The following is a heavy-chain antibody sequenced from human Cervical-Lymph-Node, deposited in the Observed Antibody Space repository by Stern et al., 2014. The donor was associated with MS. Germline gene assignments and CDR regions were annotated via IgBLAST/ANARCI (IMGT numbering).Heavy chain of an antibody. CDR1: GASISSGTSY. CDR3: ARGHWELLGNNYFDS. CDR2: LHASGAT. D-gene: IGHD1-26*01. Sequence: VQLVESGPGLVKPSQTLSLTCTVSGASISSGTSYWSWIRQPAGGGLEWIGRLHASGATYYNPSPKSRVTISGHTSKTQFSLYLNSVTAADTAVYYCARGHWELLGNNYFDSWGQGTLVTVSS. J-gene: IGHJ4*02. V-gene: IGHV4-61*02.